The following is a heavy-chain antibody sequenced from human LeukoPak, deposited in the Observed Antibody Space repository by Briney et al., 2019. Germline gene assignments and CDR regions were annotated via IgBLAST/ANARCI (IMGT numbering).Heavy chain of an antibody. CDR1: GFTVSNSY. D-gene: IGHD3-22*01. J-gene: IGHJ4*02. CDR2: IYSGGST. V-gene: IGHV3-53*01. Sequence: GGSLRLSCAASGFTVSNSYMSWVRQAPGKGLEWVSVIYSGGSTYYADSVKGRFTISRDNSKNTLYLQMNGLRAEDTAVYYCAKGDITMIPDWGQGTLVTVSS. CDR3: AKGDITMIPD.